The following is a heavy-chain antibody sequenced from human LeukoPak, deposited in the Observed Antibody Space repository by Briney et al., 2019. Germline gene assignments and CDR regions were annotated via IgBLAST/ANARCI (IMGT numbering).Heavy chain of an antibody. CDR1: GFTFSSYG. Sequence: PGGSLRLSCAASGFTFSSYGMHWVRQAPGKGLEWVAVIWYDGSNKYYADSVKGRFTISRDNSKNTLYLQMNSLRAEDTAVYYCARDLSEKYSSDYWGQGTLVTVSS. V-gene: IGHV3-33*01. D-gene: IGHD2/OR15-2a*01. CDR3: ARDLSEKYSSDY. CDR2: IWYDGSNK. J-gene: IGHJ4*02.